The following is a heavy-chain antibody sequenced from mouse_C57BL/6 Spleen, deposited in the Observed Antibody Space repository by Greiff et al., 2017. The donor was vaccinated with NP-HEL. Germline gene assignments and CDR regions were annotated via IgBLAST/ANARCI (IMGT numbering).Heavy chain of an antibody. CDR1: GYTFPNYW. V-gene: IGHV1-63*01. J-gene: IGHJ2*01. Sequence: VQLQESGAELVRPGTSVKMSCKASGYTFPNYWIGWAKQRPGHGLEWIGDIYPGVGYTNYNKKFKGKATLTADKSSSTAYMQVSGLTSEDSAVYYCARGRYFDYWGQGTTLTVSS. D-gene: IGHD6-1*01. CDR2: IYPGVGYT. CDR3: ARGRYFDY.